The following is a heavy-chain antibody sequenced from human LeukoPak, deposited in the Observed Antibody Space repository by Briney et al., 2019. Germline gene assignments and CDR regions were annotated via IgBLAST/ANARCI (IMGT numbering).Heavy chain of an antibody. CDR3: ARLSDSSGWGYFDY. CDR1: GYTFTSYG. Sequence: GASVKVSCKASGYTFTSYGISWVRQAPGQGLEWMGWISAYNGNTNYAQKLQGRVTMTTDTSTGTAYMELRSLRSDDTAVYYCARLSDSSGWGYFDYWGQGTLVTVSS. D-gene: IGHD6-19*01. CDR2: ISAYNGNT. J-gene: IGHJ4*02. V-gene: IGHV1-18*01.